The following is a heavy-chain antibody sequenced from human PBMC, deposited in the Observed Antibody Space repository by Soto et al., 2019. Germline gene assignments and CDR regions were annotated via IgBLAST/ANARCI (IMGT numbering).Heavy chain of an antibody. V-gene: IGHV3-23*01. CDR1: GFTFSRYA. D-gene: IGHD3-10*01. J-gene: IGHJ6*02. CDR3: AKGPFYTMVRGVHYYYHGMDV. Sequence: GSLRLSCAASGFTFSRYAMSWVRQAPGKGLEWVSAISGSGGSTYYADSVKGRFTISRDNSKNTLYLQMNSLRAEDTAVYYCAKGPFYTMVRGVHYYYHGMDVWGQGTTVTVSS. CDR2: ISGSGGST.